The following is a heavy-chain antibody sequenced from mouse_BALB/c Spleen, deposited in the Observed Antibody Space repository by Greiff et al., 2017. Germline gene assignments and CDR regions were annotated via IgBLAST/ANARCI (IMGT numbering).Heavy chain of an antibody. D-gene: IGHD1-1*01. CDR3: TRSEITTGFAY. Sequence: QVQLQQPGAELVRPGASVKLSCKASGYTFTSYWINWVKQRPGQGLEWIGNIYPSDSYTNYNQKFKDKATLTVDKSSSTAYMQLSSPTSEDSAVYYCTRSEITTGFAYWGQGTLVTVSA. CDR1: GYTFTSYW. J-gene: IGHJ3*01. V-gene: IGHV1-69*02. CDR2: IYPSDSYT.